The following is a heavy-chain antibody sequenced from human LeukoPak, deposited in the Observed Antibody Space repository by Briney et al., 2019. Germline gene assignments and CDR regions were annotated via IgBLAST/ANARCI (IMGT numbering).Heavy chain of an antibody. V-gene: IGHV3-21*01. J-gene: IGHJ4*02. D-gene: IGHD6-19*01. CDR1: GFTFSSYS. CDR2: ISSSSSYI. Sequence: GGSLRLSCAASGFTFSSYSMNWVRQAPGKGLEWVSSISSSSSYIYYADSVKGRFTISRDNAKNSLYLQMNSLRAEDTAVYYXARGDGSGWNGGRVYYFXXWGQXXLVT. CDR3: ARGDGSGWNGGRVYYFXX.